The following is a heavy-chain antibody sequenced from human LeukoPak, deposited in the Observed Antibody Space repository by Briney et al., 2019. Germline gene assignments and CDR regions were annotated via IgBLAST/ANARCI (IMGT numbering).Heavy chain of an antibody. D-gene: IGHD3-10*01. V-gene: IGHV4-59*08. CDR3: ARHIITMVRGVPSGMDV. CDR2: IYYSGST. J-gene: IGHJ6*02. Sequence: PSETLSLTCTVSGGSISIYYWSWIRQPPGKGLEWIGYIYYSGSTNYNPSLKSRVTISVDTSKNQFSLKLSSVTAADTAMYYCARHIITMVRGVPSGMDVWGQGTTVTVSS. CDR1: GGSISIYY.